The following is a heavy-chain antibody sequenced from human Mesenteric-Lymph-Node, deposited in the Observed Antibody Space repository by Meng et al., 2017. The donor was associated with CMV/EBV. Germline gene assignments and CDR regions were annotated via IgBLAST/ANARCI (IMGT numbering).Heavy chain of an antibody. V-gene: IGHV1-8*03. D-gene: IGHD6-19*01. CDR1: RYSFVNYN. J-gene: IGHJ4*02. CDR2: VNPKSGDT. Sequence: SRYSFVNYNINWVRQATGQGLEWMGRVNPKSGDTAYAENFQGRITVTKDTSTNTVYMDLNSLTTDDTAVYYCARHSSGWSNLDYWGQGALVTVSS. CDR3: ARHSSGWSNLDY.